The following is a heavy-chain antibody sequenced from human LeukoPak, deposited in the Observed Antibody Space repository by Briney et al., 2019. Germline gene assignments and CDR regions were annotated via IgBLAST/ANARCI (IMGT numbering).Heavy chain of an antibody. Sequence: GGSLRLSCAASGFSFRDSAMHWVRQASGKGLEWVGRIRSKANSYATAYAASVKGRFTISRDDSKNTAYLQMNSLKTEDTAVYYCTSLDYGDYADRTFDYWGQGTLVTVSS. V-gene: IGHV3-73*01. D-gene: IGHD4-17*01. J-gene: IGHJ4*02. CDR3: TSLDYGDYADRTFDY. CDR1: GFSFRDSA. CDR2: IRSKANSYAT.